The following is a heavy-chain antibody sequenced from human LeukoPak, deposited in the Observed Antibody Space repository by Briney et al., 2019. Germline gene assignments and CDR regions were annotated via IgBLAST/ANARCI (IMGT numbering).Heavy chain of an antibody. CDR3: ARGRIVGAKLFDY. Sequence: SETLSLTCAVYGGSFSGYYWSWIRQPPGKGLEWIGEINHSGSTNYNPSLKSRVTISVDTSKNQFSLKLSSVTAADTAVYYCARGRIVGAKLFDYWGRGTLVTVSS. V-gene: IGHV4-34*01. D-gene: IGHD1-26*01. J-gene: IGHJ4*02. CDR1: GGSFSGYY. CDR2: INHSGST.